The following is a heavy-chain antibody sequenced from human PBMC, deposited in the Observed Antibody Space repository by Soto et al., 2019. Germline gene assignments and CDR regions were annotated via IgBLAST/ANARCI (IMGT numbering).Heavy chain of an antibody. V-gene: IGHV4-59*01. CDR1: GGSINSYY. Sequence: PSETLSLTCTVSGGSINSYYWGWIRQPPGKGLEFIAYIHYTGITNSNPSLRSRVTISLDTPKNQFSLQLTSVTAADTAVYYCARLSEMSTGFTYHSFDYWGQGALVTVSS. CDR3: ARLSEMSTGFTYHSFDY. CDR2: IHYTGIT. D-gene: IGHD2-8*02. J-gene: IGHJ4*02.